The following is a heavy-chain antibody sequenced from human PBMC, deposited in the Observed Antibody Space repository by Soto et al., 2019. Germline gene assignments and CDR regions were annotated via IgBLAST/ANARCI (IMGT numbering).Heavy chain of an antibody. CDR1: GYTFTDYY. D-gene: IGHD2-8*02. V-gene: IGHV1-2*04. CDR2: INPNSGGT. Sequence: ASVKVSCKASGYTFTDYYMHWVRQAPGQGLEWMGWINPNSGGTKYAQKFQGWVTMTRDTSISTAYMELSRLTSADTAVYYCARGPTGGHFDYWGQGTLVTVSS. J-gene: IGHJ4*02. CDR3: ARGPTGGHFDY.